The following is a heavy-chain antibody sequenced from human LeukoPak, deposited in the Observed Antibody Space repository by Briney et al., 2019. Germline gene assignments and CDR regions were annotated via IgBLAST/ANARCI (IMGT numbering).Heavy chain of an antibody. J-gene: IGHJ5*02. CDR2: INPSGGST. CDR1: GYTFPSYY. V-gene: IGHV1-46*01. D-gene: IGHD3-10*01. Sequence: GSVKVSFKASGYTFPSYYMHWVRQAPGQGLEWMGIINPSGGSTSYAQKFQGRVTMTRDTSTSTVYMELSSLRSEDTAVYYCARYYGSGSYYPWGQGTLVTVSS. CDR3: ARYYGSGSYYP.